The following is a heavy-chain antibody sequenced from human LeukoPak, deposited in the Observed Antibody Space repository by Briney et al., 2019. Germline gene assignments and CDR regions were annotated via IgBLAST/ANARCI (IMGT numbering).Heavy chain of an antibody. J-gene: IGHJ4*02. CDR1: GYTFTSYA. CDR3: ARDPLWFGEFPFDY. V-gene: IGHV1-2*06. CDR2: INPNSGGT. Sequence: ASVKVSCKASGYTFTSYAMNWVRQAPGQGLEWMGRINPNSGGTNYAQKFQGRVTMTRDTSISTAYMELSRLRSDDTAVYYCARDPLWFGEFPFDYWGQGTLVTVSS. D-gene: IGHD3-10*01.